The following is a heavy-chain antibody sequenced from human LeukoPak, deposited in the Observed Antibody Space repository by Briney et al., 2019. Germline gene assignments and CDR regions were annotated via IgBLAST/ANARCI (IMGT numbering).Heavy chain of an antibody. J-gene: IGHJ5*02. CDR2: IYYSGST. CDR3: ARAAVTYYYGSGSYNNWFDP. CDR1: GGSISSGGYY. D-gene: IGHD3-10*01. Sequence: PSETLSLTFTVSGGSISSGGYYWSWIRQHPGKGLEWIGYIYYSGSTYYNPSLRSRVTISVDTSKNQFSLKLSSVTAADTAVYYCARAAVTYYYGSGSYNNWFDPWGQGTLVTVSS. V-gene: IGHV4-31*03.